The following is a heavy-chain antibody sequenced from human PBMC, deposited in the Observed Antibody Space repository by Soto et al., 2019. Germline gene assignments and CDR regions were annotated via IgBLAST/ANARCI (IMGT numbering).Heavy chain of an antibody. Sequence: GGSLRLSCAASGFTFSSYAMSWVRQAPGKGLEWVSAISGSGGSTYYADSVKGRFTISRDNSKNTLYLQMNSLRAEDTAVYYCAKDDFXSGYYRSSGRLYYGMDVWGQGTTVTVSS. D-gene: IGHD3-3*01. J-gene: IGHJ6*02. CDR1: GFTFSSYA. V-gene: IGHV3-23*01. CDR2: ISGSGGST. CDR3: AKDDFXSGYYRSSGRLYYGMDV.